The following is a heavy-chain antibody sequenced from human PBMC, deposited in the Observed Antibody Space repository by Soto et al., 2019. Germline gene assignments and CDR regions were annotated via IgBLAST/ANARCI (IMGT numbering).Heavy chain of an antibody. J-gene: IGHJ6*02. CDR3: AGTREIPYIHGMDV. D-gene: IGHD2-2*02. CDR1: GGTLSSYA. V-gene: IGHV1-69*01. Sequence: QVQLVQSGAEVKKPGSSVKVSCKAPGGTLSSYAINWVRQAPGQGLEWMGGIIPLFGSANYAPKFQGRVTISADESTSTAYMAVSSLRSEHTAVYYCAGTREIPYIHGMDVWGQGTTVTVSS. CDR2: IIPLFGSA.